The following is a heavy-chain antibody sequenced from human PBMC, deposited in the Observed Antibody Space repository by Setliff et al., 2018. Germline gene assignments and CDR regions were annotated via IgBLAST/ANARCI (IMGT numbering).Heavy chain of an antibody. Sequence: GESLKISCAASGFTFSTYWMHWVRQAPGKGLVWVSRINSDGSTTSYADSVKGRFTISRDNTKNTLYLQMNSLRAEDTAVYYCVSWLYYYYYGVDVWGQGTTVTVSS. D-gene: IGHD6-13*01. J-gene: IGHJ6*02. CDR1: GFTFSTYW. CDR3: VSWLYYYYYGVDV. CDR2: INSDGSTT. V-gene: IGHV3-74*01.